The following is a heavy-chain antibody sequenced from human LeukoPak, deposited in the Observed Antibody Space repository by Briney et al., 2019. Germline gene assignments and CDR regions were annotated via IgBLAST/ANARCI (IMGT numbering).Heavy chain of an antibody. CDR2: IIPIFGTA. J-gene: IGHJ6*03. D-gene: IGHD3-10*01. Sequence: GASVKVSCKASGGTFSSYGISWVRQAPGQGLEWMGGIIPIFGTANYAQKFQGRVTITADESTSTAYMELSSLRSEDTAVYYCARPNGSGSYLKSYYYYMDVWGKGTTVTVSS. CDR1: GGTFSSYG. V-gene: IGHV1-69*13. CDR3: ARPNGSGSYLKSYYYYMDV.